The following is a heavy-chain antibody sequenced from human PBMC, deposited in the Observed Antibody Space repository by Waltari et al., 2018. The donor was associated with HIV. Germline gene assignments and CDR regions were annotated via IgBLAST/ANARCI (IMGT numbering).Heavy chain of an antibody. Sequence: EVQLVESGGGLIQPGGSRRLSCAAYGFTCSSNYIRWVRQAPGKGLEWVSVIFSGGSTYYADSVTGRFTSSRDNSNNTLYLQMNSLRAEDTAVYYCARLRDGYNQAWFDPWGQGTMVTVSS. CDR2: IFSGGST. CDR1: GFTCSSNY. CDR3: ARLRDGYNQAWFDP. D-gene: IGHD5-12*01. V-gene: IGHV3-53*01. J-gene: IGHJ5*02.